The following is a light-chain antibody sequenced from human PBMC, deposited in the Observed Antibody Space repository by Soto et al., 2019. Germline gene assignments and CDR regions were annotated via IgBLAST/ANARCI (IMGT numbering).Light chain of an antibody. Sequence: DVVMTQSPLSLPVTLGQPASISCRSNQSLVHSDGIAYFSWSQQRPGRSPRRLIYKVSNRDSGVPATFSGSGSGTDLALKISRVEAEDVGVYYCTQGTHWPITFGQGTRLEIK. CDR1: QSLVHSDGIAY. V-gene: IGKV2-30*02. CDR2: KVS. CDR3: TQGTHWPIT. J-gene: IGKJ5*01.